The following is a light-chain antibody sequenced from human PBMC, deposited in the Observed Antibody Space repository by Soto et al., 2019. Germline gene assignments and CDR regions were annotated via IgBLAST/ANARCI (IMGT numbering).Light chain of an antibody. CDR3: QQHANFPLS. CDR2: AVS. CDR1: QDISNY. J-gene: IGKJ4*01. Sequence: DIQMTQSPSSLSASVGDTVTITCQASQDISNYLSWYHQKPGKAPQLLIYAVSNLETGVPSRFSGSGSGTHFTFPISSRQPEDVATYYCQQHANFPLSFGGGTKVEI. V-gene: IGKV1-33*01.